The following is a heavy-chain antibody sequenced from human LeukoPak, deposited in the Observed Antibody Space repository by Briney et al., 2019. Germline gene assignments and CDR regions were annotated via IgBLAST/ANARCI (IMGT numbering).Heavy chain of an antibody. Sequence: TAGSLRLSCAASGVTFSSYAMSWVRQAPGKGLEWVSAISGSGGSTYDADSVKGRFTISRDNSKNTLYLQMNSLRAEDTAVYYCAKETGIGQSFDYWGQGTLVTVSS. CDR2: ISGSGGST. D-gene: IGHD1-1*01. V-gene: IGHV3-23*01. CDR1: GVTFSSYA. CDR3: AKETGIGQSFDY. J-gene: IGHJ4*02.